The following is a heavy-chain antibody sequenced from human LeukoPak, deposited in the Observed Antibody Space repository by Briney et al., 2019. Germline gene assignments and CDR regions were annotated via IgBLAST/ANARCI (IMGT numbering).Heavy chain of an antibody. CDR1: GFTFSSYW. CDR3: ARGNGHGFDM. CDR2: INSDGSST. Sequence: PGGSLRLSCAASGFTFSSYWMHWFRQAPGKGLVWVSRINSDGSSTSYADSVKGRFTISRDNAKNTLYLQLNSLRDEDTAVYYCARGNGHGFDMWGQGTMATVSS. V-gene: IGHV3-74*01. J-gene: IGHJ3*02. D-gene: IGHD2-8*01.